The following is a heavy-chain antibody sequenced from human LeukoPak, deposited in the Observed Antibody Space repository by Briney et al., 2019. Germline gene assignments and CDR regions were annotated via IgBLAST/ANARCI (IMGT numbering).Heavy chain of an antibody. CDR3: ASPRGTYIDY. CDR1: VYFIRSGYL. V-gene: IGHV4-38-2*01. CDR2: IIHSATT. D-gene: IGHD3-16*01. Sequence: PSETQSLTCAVSVYFIRSGYLWGWLRHSPRTGLEWIGSIIHSATTYYNPSLKSRVTLSVDTSKNEFSLKLTSATAEDTAMYYCASPRGTYIDYWGQGTLVTVSS. J-gene: IGHJ4*02.